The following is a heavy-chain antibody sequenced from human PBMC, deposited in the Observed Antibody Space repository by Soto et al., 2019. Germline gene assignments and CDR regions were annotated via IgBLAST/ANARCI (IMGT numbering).Heavy chain of an antibody. D-gene: IGHD6-6*01. Sequence: QVQLQESGPGLVKPSQTLSLTCTVSGGSISSGDYYWSWSRQPPGKGLEGIGYIYYSGSTYYNPSLKRRVTISVDTSKTQFSLKLSSVTAADTAVYYCARDSGIEDRFMRWGYYYDGMDVWGQGTTVTVSS. CDR3: ARDSGIEDRFMRWGYYYDGMDV. J-gene: IGHJ6*02. CDR1: GGSISSGDYY. CDR2: IYYSGST. V-gene: IGHV4-30-4*01.